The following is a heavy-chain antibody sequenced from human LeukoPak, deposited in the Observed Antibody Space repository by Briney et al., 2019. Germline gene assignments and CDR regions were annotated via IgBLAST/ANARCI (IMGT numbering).Heavy chain of an antibody. Sequence: GGSLRLSCAASGFTFSSYEMNWVRQAPGKGLEWGSYISSSGSTIYYADSVKGRFTISRDNSKNTRYLQMNSLRGEDTAVYLCAKDVYYETSSHFDYWGQGTLVTVSS. CDR2: ISSSGSTI. CDR1: GFTFSSYE. CDR3: AKDVYYETSSHFDY. J-gene: IGHJ4*02. V-gene: IGHV3-48*03. D-gene: IGHD3-22*01.